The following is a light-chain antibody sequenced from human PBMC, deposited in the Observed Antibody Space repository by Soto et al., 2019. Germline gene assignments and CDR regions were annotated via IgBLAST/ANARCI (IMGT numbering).Light chain of an antibody. V-gene: IGLV2-14*03. Sequence: QSVLTQPASVSGSPGQSITISCAGTSSDVGNYNSVSWYQHHPGKAPKLMIYDVSNRPSGVSNRFSGSKSGNTASLTISGLQAEDGSFYHCGSNTTSTPPQIVFGTGTKLTVL. CDR1: SSDVGNYNS. CDR2: DVS. CDR3: GSNTTSTPPQIV. J-gene: IGLJ1*01.